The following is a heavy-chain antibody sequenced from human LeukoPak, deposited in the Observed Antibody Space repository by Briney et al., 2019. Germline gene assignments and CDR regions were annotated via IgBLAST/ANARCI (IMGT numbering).Heavy chain of an antibody. CDR3: ARVGRSGWTVDY. CDR1: GFDFSTYS. Sequence: GGSLRLSCAASGFDFSTYSIDWVRQAPGKGLEWVSYISSSSSNIYHADSVKGRFTISRDNAKNSLHLQMNSLRAEDTAVYYCARVGRSGWTVDYWGQGTLVTVSS. V-gene: IGHV3-48*04. J-gene: IGHJ4*02. CDR2: ISSSSSNI. D-gene: IGHD6-19*01.